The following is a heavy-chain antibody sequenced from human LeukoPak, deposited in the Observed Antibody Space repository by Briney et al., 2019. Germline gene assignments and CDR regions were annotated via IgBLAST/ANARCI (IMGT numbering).Heavy chain of an antibody. J-gene: IGHJ4*02. D-gene: IGHD6-13*01. V-gene: IGHV1-69*13. Sequence: ASVKVSCKASGGTFSSYAISWVRQAPGQGLEWMGGIIPIFGTANYAQKFQGRVTITADESTSTAYMELSSLRSEDTAVYYCARDDSEAGIDYWGQGTLVAVSS. CDR3: ARDDSEAGIDY. CDR1: GGTFSSYA. CDR2: IIPIFGTA.